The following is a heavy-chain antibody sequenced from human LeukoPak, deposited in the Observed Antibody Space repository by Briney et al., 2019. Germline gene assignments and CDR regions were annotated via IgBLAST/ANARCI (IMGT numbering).Heavy chain of an antibody. J-gene: IGHJ4*02. Sequence: SVKVSCKASGYTFTSYYMHWVRQAPGQGLEWMGRIIPILGIANYAQKFQGRVTITADKSTSTAYMELSSLRSEDTAVYYCASTNLDFWSGYYPPYYFDYWGQGTLVTVSS. V-gene: IGHV1-69*02. CDR2: IIPILGIA. D-gene: IGHD3-3*01. CDR1: GYTFTSYY. CDR3: ASTNLDFWSGYYPPYYFDY.